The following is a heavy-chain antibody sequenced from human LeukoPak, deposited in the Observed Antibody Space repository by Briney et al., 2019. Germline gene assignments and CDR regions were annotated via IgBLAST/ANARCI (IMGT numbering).Heavy chain of an antibody. D-gene: IGHD4-17*01. J-gene: IGHJ3*02. Sequence: GGSLRLSCAASGFTFSSYAMSWVRQAPGKGLEWDSAISGSGGSTYYADSVKGRFTISRDNSKNTLYLQMNSLRAEDTAVYYCAKDLHPNGDLIPDAFDIWGQGTMVTVSS. CDR1: GFTFSSYA. CDR2: ISGSGGST. CDR3: AKDLHPNGDLIPDAFDI. V-gene: IGHV3-23*01.